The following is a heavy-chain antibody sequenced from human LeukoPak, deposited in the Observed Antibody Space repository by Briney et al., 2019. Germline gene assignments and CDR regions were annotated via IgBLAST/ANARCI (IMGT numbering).Heavy chain of an antibody. V-gene: IGHV3-23*01. D-gene: IGHD3-10*01. Sequence: GGSLRLSCAASGFTFSGYSMNWVRQAPGKGLEWVSLISGSGDSTYYADSVKGRSTISRDNSKNTLYLQMNSLRAEDTAVYYCAKGGSGSYYSHFDYWGQGTLVTVSS. CDR3: AKGGSGSYYSHFDY. J-gene: IGHJ4*02. CDR2: ISGSGDST. CDR1: GFTFSGYS.